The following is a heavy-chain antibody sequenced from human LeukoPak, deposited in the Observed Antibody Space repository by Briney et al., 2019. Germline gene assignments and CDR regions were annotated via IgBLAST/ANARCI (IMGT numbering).Heavy chain of an antibody. V-gene: IGHV3-21*01. CDR2: ISTTSSYI. Sequence: GGSLRLSCAASGFTFSSYTMNWVRQAPGKGLEWVSSISTTSSYIYYADSVKGRFTISRDNAKNSLYLQMNSLRAEDTAAYYCARRPLPPTTVTTSYFYMDVWGKGTTVTVSS. J-gene: IGHJ6*03. CDR1: GFTFSSYT. CDR3: ARRPLPPTTVTTSYFYMDV. D-gene: IGHD4-11*01.